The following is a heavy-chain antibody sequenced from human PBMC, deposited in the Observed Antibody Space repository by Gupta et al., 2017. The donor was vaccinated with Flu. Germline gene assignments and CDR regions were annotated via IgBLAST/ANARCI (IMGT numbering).Heavy chain of an antibody. Sequence: YGGSFSGYYWGWIRQPPGKGLEWIGEITHSGGTNYNPSLKSRLTISVDTSKNQVSLKLTSVTAADTAVYYCTRGLYDFWTGYTQDFWGQGTLVTVSS. CDR3: TRGLYDFWTGYTQDF. V-gene: IGHV4-34*01. CDR1: GGSFSGYY. CDR2: ITHSGGT. D-gene: IGHD3-3*01. J-gene: IGHJ4*02.